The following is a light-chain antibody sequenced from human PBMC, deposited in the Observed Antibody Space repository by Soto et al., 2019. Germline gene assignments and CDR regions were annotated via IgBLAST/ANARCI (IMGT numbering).Light chain of an antibody. V-gene: IGKV4-1*01. CDR1: QSVLYSSNNKNY. J-gene: IGKJ1*01. CDR3: QQYYNTPWT. Sequence: IVMTQSPDSLAVSLGERATINCKSSQSVLYSSNNKNYLAWYQQRPGQPPKLLIYWASTREPGVPDRFSGSGSGTDFTLTISSLQAEDVAVYYCQQYYNTPWTFGQGTKVEIK. CDR2: WAS.